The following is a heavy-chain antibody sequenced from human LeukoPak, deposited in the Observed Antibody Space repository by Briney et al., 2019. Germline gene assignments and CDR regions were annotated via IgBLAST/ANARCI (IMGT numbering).Heavy chain of an antibody. CDR2: IYYSGST. CDR1: GGSISSSSYY. Sequence: PSETLSLTCTVSGGSISSSSYYWGWIRQPPGKGLEWIGSIYYSGSTYYNPSLKSRVTISVDTSKNQFSLKLSSVTAADTAVYYCASIAARWRRGNYYMDVWGKGTTVTVSS. D-gene: IGHD6-6*01. CDR3: ASIAARWRRGNYYMDV. J-gene: IGHJ6*03. V-gene: IGHV4-39*07.